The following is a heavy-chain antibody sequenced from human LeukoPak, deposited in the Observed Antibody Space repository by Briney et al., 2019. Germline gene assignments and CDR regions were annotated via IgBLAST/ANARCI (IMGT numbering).Heavy chain of an antibody. CDR3: ARNTRLAAAGSWFDP. CDR1: GGTFGSYA. CDR2: IIPIFGTA. J-gene: IGHJ5*02. D-gene: IGHD6-13*01. V-gene: IGHV1-69*06. Sequence: GASVKVSCKASGGTFGSYAISWVRQAPGQGLEWMGGIIPIFGTANYAQKFQGRVTITADKSTSTAYMELSSLRSEDTAVYYCARNTRLAAAGSWFDPWGQGTLVTVSS.